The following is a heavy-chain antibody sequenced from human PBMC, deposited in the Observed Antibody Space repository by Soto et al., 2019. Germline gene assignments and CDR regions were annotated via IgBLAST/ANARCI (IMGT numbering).Heavy chain of an antibody. D-gene: IGHD2-21*02. CDR2: ISSDGSSI. CDR3: ARAYGDESLDF. Sequence: EVQLVESGGGLVQPGGSLRLSCAASGFNFRNYWMHWVRQAPGKGLVWVSYISSDGSSISYADSVRGRLTISRDNAKNTLYLQRNSLRGEDTAVYYCARAYGDESLDFWGQGALVTVSS. V-gene: IGHV3-74*03. CDR1: GFNFRNYW. J-gene: IGHJ4*02.